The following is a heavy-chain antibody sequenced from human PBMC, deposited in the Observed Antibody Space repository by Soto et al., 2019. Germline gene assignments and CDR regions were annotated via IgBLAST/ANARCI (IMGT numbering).Heavy chain of an antibody. D-gene: IGHD3-10*01. J-gene: IGHJ6*02. CDR2: ISGSGVGT. CDR3: ARRYGSGVMDV. V-gene: IGHV3-23*01. CDR1: GFTFSSFA. Sequence: GGSLRLSCAASGFTFSSFAMTWVRQAPGKGLEWVSTISGSGVGTYYADSVQGRFTISRDSSKNTLYLQMNSLRAEGTAVYYCARRYGSGVMDVWGQGTTVTAP.